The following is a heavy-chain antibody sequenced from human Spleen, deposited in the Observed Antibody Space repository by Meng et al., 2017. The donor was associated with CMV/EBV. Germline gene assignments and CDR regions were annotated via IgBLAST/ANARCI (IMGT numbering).Heavy chain of an antibody. CDR2: VTHSGTT. CDR1: GGSFSSGNW. V-gene: IGHV4-4*02. D-gene: IGHD6-19*01. CDR3: ATSRYSGGWYTAFVD. Sequence: SETLSLTCTISGGSFSSGNWWTWVRQFPGKGLEWIGEVTHSGTTHYNPSLNSRFTISIDRSRNQFSLNVHSVIAADTAVYYCATSRYSGGWYTAFVDWGLGTLVTVSS. J-gene: IGHJ4*02.